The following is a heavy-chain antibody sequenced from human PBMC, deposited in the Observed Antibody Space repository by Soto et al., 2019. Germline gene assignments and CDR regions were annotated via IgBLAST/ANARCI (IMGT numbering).Heavy chain of an antibody. CDR3: AKGKTSGWYYFDY. Sequence: EVQLLESGGDLGQPGGSLRLSCAASGFTFSNFAMNWVRQAPGRGLEWVSGISASGRDIHYADSVKDRFTVSKDNSKNTLYLQMNSLRAEDTAIYYCAKGKTSGWYYFDYWGQGALVTVSS. J-gene: IGHJ4*02. D-gene: IGHD6-19*01. V-gene: IGHV3-23*01. CDR1: GFTFSNFA. CDR2: ISASGRDI.